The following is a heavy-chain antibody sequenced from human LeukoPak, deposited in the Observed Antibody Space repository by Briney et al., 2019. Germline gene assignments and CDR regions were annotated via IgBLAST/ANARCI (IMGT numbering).Heavy chain of an antibody. CDR2: VSRSASA. CDR1: GVSVSTSDYY. J-gene: IGHJ4*02. CDR3: AKPTHNTGDYTD. D-gene: IGHD4-17*01. V-gene: IGHV4-39*07. Sequence: KTSETLSLTCIVSGVSVSTSDYYWGWIRQPPGMGLEWIGSVSRSASASYNPSLKGRVTISVDTSKNQFSLKLSSLTAADTAVYYCAKPTHNTGDYTDWGQGTLVTVSS.